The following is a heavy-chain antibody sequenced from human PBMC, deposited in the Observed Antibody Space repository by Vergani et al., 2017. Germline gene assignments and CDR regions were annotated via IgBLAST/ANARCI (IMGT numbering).Heavy chain of an antibody. D-gene: IGHD6-6*01. CDR2: ISGSGGST. Sequence: EVQLLESGGGLVQPGGSLRLSCAASGFTFSSYAMSWVRQAPGKGLEWVSAISGSGGSTYYADSVKGRFTISRDNSKKTLYLQMNSLRAEDTAVYYCAKDSSRSSGSNWFDPWGQGTLVTVSS. CDR3: AKDSSRSSGSNWFDP. CDR1: GFTFSSYA. V-gene: IGHV3-23*01. J-gene: IGHJ5*02.